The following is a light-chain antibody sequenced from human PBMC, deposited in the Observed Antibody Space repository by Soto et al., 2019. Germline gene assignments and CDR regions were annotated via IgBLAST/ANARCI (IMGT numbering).Light chain of an antibody. CDR2: EVS. CDR1: SSDISIYNY. V-gene: IGLV2-14*01. Sequence: QSALTKPASVSGSPGQSITISCTGTSSDISIYNYVSWYQQHPGKAPKLIIYEVSNRPSGISNRFSGAKSGNTASLTISGLQVEDEADYYCCSYTSSTNYVFGAGTKLTVL. J-gene: IGLJ1*01. CDR3: CSYTSSTNYV.